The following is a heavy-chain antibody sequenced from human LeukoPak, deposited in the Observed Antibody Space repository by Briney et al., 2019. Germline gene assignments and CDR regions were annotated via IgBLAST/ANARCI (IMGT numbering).Heavy chain of an antibody. J-gene: IGHJ4*02. CDR1: GFTFSSYE. CDR3: AREPRRAMGVTFFDY. CDR2: ISSSGSTI. D-gene: IGHD5-18*01. V-gene: IGHV3-48*03. Sequence: GSLRLSCAASGFTFSSYEMNWVRQAPGKGLEWVSYISSSGSTIYYADSVKGRFTISRDNAKNSLYLQMNSLRAEDTAVYYCAREPRRAMGVTFFDYWGQGTLVTVSS.